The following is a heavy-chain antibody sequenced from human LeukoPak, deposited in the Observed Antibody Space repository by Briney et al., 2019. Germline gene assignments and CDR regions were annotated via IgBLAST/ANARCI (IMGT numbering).Heavy chain of an antibody. CDR2: IKQEGSEH. V-gene: IGHV3-7*01. CDR3: VRGPHYGAYTDYFDY. CDR1: GFTFSSYG. D-gene: IGHD4-17*01. Sequence: GGSLRLSCAASGFTFSSYGMHWVRQASGKGLEWVATIKQEGSEHYYVDSVKGRFTISRDDATNSLSLQMNSLRVEDTALYYCVRGPHYGAYTDYFDYWGRGTLVTVSS. J-gene: IGHJ4*02.